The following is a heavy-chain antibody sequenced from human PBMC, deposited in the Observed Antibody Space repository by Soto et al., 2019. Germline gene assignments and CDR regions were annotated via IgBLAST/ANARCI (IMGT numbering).Heavy chain of an antibody. V-gene: IGHV4-39*01. CDR2: IYYSGST. Sequence: SATLSLTCTVFGGSISSSSYYWGWIRQPPGKGLEWIGSIYYSGSTYYNPSLKSRVTISVDTSKNQFSLKLSSVTAADTAVYYCARHAFLATIFGGFDPWGQGTLVTVSS. CDR3: ARHAFLATIFGGFDP. D-gene: IGHD3-3*01. J-gene: IGHJ5*02. CDR1: GGSISSSSYY.